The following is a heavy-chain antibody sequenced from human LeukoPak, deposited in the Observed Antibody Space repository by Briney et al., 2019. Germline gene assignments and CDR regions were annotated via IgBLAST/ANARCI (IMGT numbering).Heavy chain of an antibody. Sequence: SETLSLTCTVSGDSISNNYWNWIRQPPGKGLEWIGYISYSGSTNYNPSLKSRLTISVDTSKNQFSLRLTSVTDADTAVYYCASLSVDTAIDYWGQGTLVTVSS. CDR2: ISYSGST. CDR3: ASLSVDTAIDY. J-gene: IGHJ4*02. D-gene: IGHD5-18*01. CDR1: GDSISNNY. V-gene: IGHV4-59*12.